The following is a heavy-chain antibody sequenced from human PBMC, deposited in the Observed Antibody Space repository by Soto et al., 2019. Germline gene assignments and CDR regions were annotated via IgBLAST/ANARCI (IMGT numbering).Heavy chain of an antibody. D-gene: IGHD6-19*01. V-gene: IGHV1-18*01. CDR3: ARDSGRIAVAADWFDP. Sequence: GASVKVSCKASGYTFTGYGISWVRQAPGQGLEWMGWISAYNGNTNYAQRLQGRVTMTTDTSTSTAYMELRSLRSDDTAVYYCARDSGRIAVAADWFDPWGQGTLVTVSS. CDR2: ISAYNGNT. J-gene: IGHJ5*02. CDR1: GYTFTGYG.